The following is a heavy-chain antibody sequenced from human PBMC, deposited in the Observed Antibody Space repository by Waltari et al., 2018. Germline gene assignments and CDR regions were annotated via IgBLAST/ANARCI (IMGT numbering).Heavy chain of an antibody. J-gene: IGHJ4*02. CDR1: GDRVSVHSSAA. D-gene: IGHD6-13*01. V-gene: IGHV6-1*01. CDR2: TYYRSKWSN. CDR3: ARGSSSSFDS. Sequence: QVQLQQSAPGLVKPSQTLPLPCADSGDRVSVHSSAAWNWIRQSPSRGREWLGRTYYRSKWSNEYAVSVRSRITINPDTSKNQFSLHLNSVTPEDTAVYYCARGSSSSFDSWGQGILVTVSS.